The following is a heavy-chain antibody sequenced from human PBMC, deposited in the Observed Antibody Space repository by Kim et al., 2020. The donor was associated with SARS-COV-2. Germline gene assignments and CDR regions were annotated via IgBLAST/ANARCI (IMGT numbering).Heavy chain of an antibody. Sequence: GGSLRLSCAASGFTFDDYPMNWVRQAPGKGLEWVSGISSNSDTIAYADSLKGRFTISRDNAKNSLYLQMNSLRLEDTALYYCAKRDSGSSRHFDYWGQGTLVTVSS. D-gene: IGHD1-26*01. CDR2: ISSNSDTI. V-gene: IGHV3-9*01. CDR1: GFTFDDYP. J-gene: IGHJ4*02. CDR3: AKRDSGSSRHFDY.